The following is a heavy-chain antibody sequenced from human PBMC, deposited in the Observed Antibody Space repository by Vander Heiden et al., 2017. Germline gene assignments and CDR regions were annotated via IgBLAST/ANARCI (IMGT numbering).Heavy chain of an antibody. V-gene: IGHV3-23*01. Sequence: EVQLLESGGGLVQPGGSLRLSCVASGSSFSNYVLGWVPHAAGKGLEWVSGISGSGGSTYYTDSVKGRVTISRDNSKNLLFLHMKALSAEDTAVYFCARSPGYCSTSSCYAKYYFDYWGQGVLLSVSS. D-gene: IGHD2-2*01. J-gene: IGHJ4*02. CDR3: ARSPGYCSTSSCYAKYYFDY. CDR2: ISGSGGST. CDR1: GSSFSNYV.